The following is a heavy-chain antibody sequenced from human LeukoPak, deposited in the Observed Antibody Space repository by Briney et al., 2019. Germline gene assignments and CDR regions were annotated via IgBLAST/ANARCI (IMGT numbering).Heavy chain of an antibody. V-gene: IGHV3-33*08. CDR2: IWYDGSNK. CDR1: GFTFSSYG. Sequence: GGSLRLSCAASGFTFSSYGMHWVRQAPGKGLEWVAVIWYDGSNKYYADSVKGRFAISRDNSKNTLYLQMNSLRAEDTAVYYCARWSYQLLNDYWGQGTLVTVSS. J-gene: IGHJ4*02. D-gene: IGHD2-2*01. CDR3: ARWSYQLLNDY.